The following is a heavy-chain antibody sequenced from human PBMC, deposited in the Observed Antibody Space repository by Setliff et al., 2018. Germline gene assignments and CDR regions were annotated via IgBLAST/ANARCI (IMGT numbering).Heavy chain of an antibody. CDR3: AGCGYGQYYAMDV. J-gene: IGHJ6*02. CDR1: GFTVRSYY. D-gene: IGHD5-12*01. V-gene: IGHV3-66*01. Sequence: PGWSLRLSCAASGFTVRSYYMTWVRQAPGKGLEWVSVIYTGGSTYYADSVKGRFTISRDDSNNTLYLQMTSLRAEDTAVYYCAGCGYGQYYAMDVWGQGTTVTVSS. CDR2: IYTGGST.